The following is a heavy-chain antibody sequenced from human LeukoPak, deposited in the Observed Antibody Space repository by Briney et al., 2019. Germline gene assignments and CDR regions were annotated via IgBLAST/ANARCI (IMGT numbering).Heavy chain of an antibody. J-gene: IGHJ5*01. D-gene: IGHD3-22*01. CDR1: GFSFSTYG. CDR2: TSPDGKSQ. CDR3: FTGSAYYYDS. V-gene: IGHV3-30*01. Sequence: GGSLRLSCAASGFSFSTYGMHWVRQAPGKGLGWVAATSPDGKSQYYADSVKGRFTISRDNYRKMVFLQMNSLTTEDTAVYSCFTGSAYYYDSWGQGTLVTVSS.